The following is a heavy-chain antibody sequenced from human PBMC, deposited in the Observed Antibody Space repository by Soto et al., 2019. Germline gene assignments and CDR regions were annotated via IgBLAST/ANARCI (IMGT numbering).Heavy chain of an antibody. CDR3: ARDSQEGGSYYLGILPAFDI. J-gene: IGHJ3*02. Sequence: PGGSLRLSCAASGFTFSSYGMHWVRQAPGKGLEWVAVIWYDGSNKYYADSVKGRFAISRDNSKNTLYLQMNSLRAEDTAVYYCARDSQEGGSYYLGILPAFDIWGQGTMVTVSS. CDR2: IWYDGSNK. D-gene: IGHD1-26*01. V-gene: IGHV3-33*01. CDR1: GFTFSSYG.